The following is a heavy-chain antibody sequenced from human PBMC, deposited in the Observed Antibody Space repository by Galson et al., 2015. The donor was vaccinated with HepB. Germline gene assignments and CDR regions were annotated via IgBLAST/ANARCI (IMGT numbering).Heavy chain of an antibody. CDR3: ARSNMGEEWLGY. D-gene: IGHD6-19*01. CDR2: ISACNGNT. V-gene: IGHV1-18*01. J-gene: IGHJ4*02. Sequence: SVKVSCKASGYTFTSYGVSWVRQAPGQGLEWMGWISACNGNTNYAQKLQGRVTMTTDTSTSTAYMELRSLRSDDTAVYYCARSNMGEEWLGYWGQGTLVTVSS. CDR1: GYTFTSYG.